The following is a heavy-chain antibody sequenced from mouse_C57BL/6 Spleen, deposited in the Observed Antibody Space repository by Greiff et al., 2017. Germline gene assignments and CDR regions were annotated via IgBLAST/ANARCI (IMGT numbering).Heavy chain of an antibody. Sequence: QVQLKESGAELVKPGASVKISCKASGYAFSSYWMNWVKQRPGKGLEWIGQIYPGDGDTNYNGKFKGKATLTADKSSSTAYMQLSSLTSEDSAVYFCAREGYGGAWFAYWGQGTLVTVSA. D-gene: IGHD2-2*01. CDR2: IYPGDGDT. J-gene: IGHJ3*01. V-gene: IGHV1-80*01. CDR1: GYAFSSYW. CDR3: AREGYGGAWFAY.